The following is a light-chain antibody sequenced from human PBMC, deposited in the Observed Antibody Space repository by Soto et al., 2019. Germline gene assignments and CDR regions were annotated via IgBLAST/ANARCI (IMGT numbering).Light chain of an antibody. Sequence: EIVLTQSPGTLSLSPGERATLSCRASQSVSSNLAWYQHKPGQTPRLLIYDTSTRATGVPARFSGSGSGTDFTLTITRLEPEDSAVYFCQQYTGPPTTFGQGTRLEIK. CDR2: DTS. J-gene: IGKJ5*01. CDR3: QQYTGPPTT. V-gene: IGKV3-20*01. CDR1: QSVSSN.